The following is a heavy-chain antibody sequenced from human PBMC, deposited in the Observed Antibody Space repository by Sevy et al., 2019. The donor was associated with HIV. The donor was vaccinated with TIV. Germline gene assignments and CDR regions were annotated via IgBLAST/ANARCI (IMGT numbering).Heavy chain of an antibody. Sequence: SETLSLTCIVSGGSISGSNYYWGWVRQSPGKGPEWIGSNYYSGDTYYNPSLKSRVTISVDTSKNQFSVNLNSMTAADTAVYYCARHRAYCSDGSCYSPWYLDLWGRGTLVTVSS. CDR2: NYYSGDT. D-gene: IGHD2-15*01. J-gene: IGHJ2*01. CDR3: ARHRAYCSDGSCYSPWYLDL. CDR1: GGSISGSNYY. V-gene: IGHV4-39*01.